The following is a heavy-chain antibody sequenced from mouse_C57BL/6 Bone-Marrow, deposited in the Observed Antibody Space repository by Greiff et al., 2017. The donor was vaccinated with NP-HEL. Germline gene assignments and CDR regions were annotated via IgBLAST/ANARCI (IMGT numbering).Heavy chain of an antibody. D-gene: IGHD2-5*01. CDR3: ASPLHSKVYFDY. J-gene: IGHJ2*01. CDR1: GYTFTDYY. CDR2: INPYNGGT. Sequence: VQLQQSGPVLVKPGASVKMSCKASGYTFTDYYMNWVKQSHGKSLEWIGVINPYNGGTSYNQKFKGKATLTVDKSSSTAYMELNSLTSEDSAVYYCASPLHSKVYFDYWGQGTTLTVSS. V-gene: IGHV1-19*01.